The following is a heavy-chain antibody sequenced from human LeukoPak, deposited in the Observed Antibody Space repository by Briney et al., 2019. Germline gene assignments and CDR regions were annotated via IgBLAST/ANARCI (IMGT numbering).Heavy chain of an antibody. J-gene: IGHJ4*02. D-gene: IGHD3-16*01. CDR2: IHHNGNT. V-gene: IGHV4-38-2*01. CDR3: ARGALWGRQYYPDYFDY. CDR1: GYSISTTYY. Sequence: SETLSLTCVVSGYSISTTYYWCWLRQSPGKGLEWIGNIHHNGNTAYNPSLSSRVTMSVDTSRNQFSMKLNSVTAADTAVYYCARGALWGRQYYPDYFDYWGQGTLVTVSS.